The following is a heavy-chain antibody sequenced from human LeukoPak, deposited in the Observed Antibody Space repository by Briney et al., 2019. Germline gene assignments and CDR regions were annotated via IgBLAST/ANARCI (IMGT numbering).Heavy chain of an antibody. V-gene: IGHV1-69*13. CDR3: ARGSNYDFWSGYSNYYFDY. CDR1: GYTFTSYD. J-gene: IGHJ4*02. CDR2: IITIFGTA. D-gene: IGHD3-3*01. Sequence: SVKVSCKASGYTFTSYDINWVRQAPGQGLEWMGGIITIFGTANYAQKFQGRVTITADESTSTAYMELSSLRSEDTAVYYCARGSNYDFWSGYSNYYFDYWGQGTLVTVSS.